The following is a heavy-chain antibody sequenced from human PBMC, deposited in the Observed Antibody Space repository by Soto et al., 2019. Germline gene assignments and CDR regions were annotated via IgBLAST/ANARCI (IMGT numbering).Heavy chain of an antibody. CDR2: IFYSGNT. CDR1: GGSISSFY. V-gene: IGHV4-59*01. Sequence: TLSLTCTVSGGSISSFYWTWIRQPPGKGLEWIGHIFYSGNTNYNPSLKSRLTISVDTSKIQFSLKLTSVTAADTAVYYCARGSYDFWSLGDYYYGMDVWGQGTTVTVSS. D-gene: IGHD3-3*01. J-gene: IGHJ6*02. CDR3: ARGSYDFWSLGDYYYGMDV.